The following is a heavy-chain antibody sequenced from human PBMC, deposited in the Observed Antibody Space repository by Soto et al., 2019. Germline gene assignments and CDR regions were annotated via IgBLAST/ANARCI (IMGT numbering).Heavy chain of an antibody. V-gene: IGHV3-33*01. CDR1: GFIFSSYG. J-gene: IGHJ5*02. CDR3: AREMDGS. CDR2: VWYDGSNK. D-gene: IGHD2-8*01. Sequence: QVPLIESGGGVVQPGRSLRLSCAASGFIFSSYGMHWVRQAPGKGLEWVAFVWYDGSNKNYADSVKGRFTISRDDSKNTVYLQMDSLRAEDTAVYYCAREMDGSWGQGTLVSVSS.